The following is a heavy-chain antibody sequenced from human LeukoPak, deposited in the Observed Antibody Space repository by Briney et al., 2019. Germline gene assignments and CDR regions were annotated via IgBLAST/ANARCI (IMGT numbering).Heavy chain of an antibody. V-gene: IGHV4-59*12. Sequence: SETLSLTCTVSGGSISSYYWSWIRQPPGKGLEWIGYIYYSGSTNYNPSLKSRVTISVDTSKNQFSLKLSSVTAADTAVYYCARDSTSNYYGSGIHWFDPWGQGTLVTVSS. D-gene: IGHD3-10*01. CDR1: GGSISSYY. CDR3: ARDSTSNYYGSGIHWFDP. J-gene: IGHJ5*02. CDR2: IYYSGST.